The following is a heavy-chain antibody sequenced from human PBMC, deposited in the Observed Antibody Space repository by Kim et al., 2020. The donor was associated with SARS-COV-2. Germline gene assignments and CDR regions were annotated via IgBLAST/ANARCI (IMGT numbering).Heavy chain of an antibody. CDR1: GFTFSDYY. D-gene: IGHD2-2*01. V-gene: IGHV3-11*01. CDR2: ISSSGSTI. J-gene: IGHJ4*02. Sequence: GGSLRLSCAASGFTFSDYYMSWIRQAPGKGLEWVSYISSSGSTIYYADSVKGRFTISRNNAKNSLYLQMNSLRAEDTAVYYCARDGGGIVVVPAASDYWGQGTLVTVSS. CDR3: ARDGGGIVVVPAASDY.